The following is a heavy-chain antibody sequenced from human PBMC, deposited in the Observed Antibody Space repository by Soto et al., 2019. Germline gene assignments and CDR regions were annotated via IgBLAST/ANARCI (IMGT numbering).Heavy chain of an antibody. CDR1: GGSISSYY. CDR3: ARDRYDSGKFYAFES. J-gene: IGHJ4*02. D-gene: IGHD1-26*01. Sequence: SETLSLTCTVSGGSISSYYWSWIRQPPGKGLEWIGYIYYSGSTNYNPSLKSRVTISLDTSKNQFSLKLSSVTAADTAVYYCARDRYDSGKFYAFESWGQGTQVTVSS. CDR2: IYYSGST. V-gene: IGHV4-59*12.